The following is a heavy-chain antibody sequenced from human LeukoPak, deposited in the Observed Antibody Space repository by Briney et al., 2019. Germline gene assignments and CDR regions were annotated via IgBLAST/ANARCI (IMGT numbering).Heavy chain of an antibody. Sequence: PGGSLRLSCAASGFTFGSYAMTWVRQAPGKGLEWVANVKEDGSETYYMDSVKGRFTISRDNAKNSVYLQMNGLRVEDTAVYYCARVILQLPYAFDIWGQGTMVTVSS. CDR2: VKEDGSET. J-gene: IGHJ3*02. CDR1: GFTFGSYA. V-gene: IGHV3-7*01. D-gene: IGHD2/OR15-2a*01. CDR3: ARVILQLPYAFDI.